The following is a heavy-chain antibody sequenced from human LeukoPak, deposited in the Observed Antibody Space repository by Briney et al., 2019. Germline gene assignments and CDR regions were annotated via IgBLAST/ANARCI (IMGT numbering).Heavy chain of an antibody. J-gene: IGHJ4*02. Sequence: GGSLRLSCAASGFTFSSHWMHWVRQAPGKGLVWVSRINSDGSSTSYADSVKGRFTISRDNAKNTLYLQMNSLSAEETAIYYCARERVSGSYLEDYWGQGTPVTVSS. D-gene: IGHD1-26*01. CDR1: GFTFSSHW. V-gene: IGHV3-74*01. CDR2: INSDGSST. CDR3: ARERVSGSYLEDY.